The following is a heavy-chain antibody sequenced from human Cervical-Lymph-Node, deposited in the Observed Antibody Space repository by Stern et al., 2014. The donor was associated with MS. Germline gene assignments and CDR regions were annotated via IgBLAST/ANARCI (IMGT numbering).Heavy chain of an antibody. CDR1: GSTFSTSW. D-gene: IGHD6-19*01. V-gene: IGHV3-7*01. J-gene: IGHJ5*01. CDR2: IKRGGSET. CDR3: TRFLQSGWSDLFDS. Sequence: VQLVESGGGLVQPGGSQRLSCVASGSTFSTSWMSWVRQAPGKGLEWVANIKRGGSETYYLDSVKGRFTISRDNAKSSLYLEMNSLRAEDTAVYYCTRFLQSGWSDLFDSWGRGTLVTVSS.